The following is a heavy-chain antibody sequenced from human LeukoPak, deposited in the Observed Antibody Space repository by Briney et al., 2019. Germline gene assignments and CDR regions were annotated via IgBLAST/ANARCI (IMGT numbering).Heavy chain of an antibody. J-gene: IGHJ5*02. Sequence: GGSLRLSCAASGFTFSSYAMSWARQAPGKGLEWASAIYSGRTTYYPDSIKGRFTISRDNSKNTLYLQRNSLTAEDTAVYYCAKGRRYNILTGYYVSEVDPWGQGTLVTVSS. CDR2: IYSGRTT. V-gene: IGHV3-23*05. CDR1: GFTFSSYA. D-gene: IGHD3-9*01. CDR3: AKGRRYNILTGYYVSEVDP.